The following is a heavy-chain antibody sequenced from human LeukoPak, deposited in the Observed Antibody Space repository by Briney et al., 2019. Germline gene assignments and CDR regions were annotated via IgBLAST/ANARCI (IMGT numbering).Heavy chain of an antibody. Sequence: PGGSLRLSCAASGFTFDDYAMHWVRQAPGKGLEWVSLISWDGGSTYYADSVKGRFTISRDNSKNSLYLQMNSLRAEDTALYYCAKVGVAKGGEEIDYWGQGTLVTVSS. CDR3: AKVGVAKGGEEIDY. J-gene: IGHJ4*02. D-gene: IGHD2-8*01. V-gene: IGHV3-43D*03. CDR2: ISWDGGST. CDR1: GFTFDDYA.